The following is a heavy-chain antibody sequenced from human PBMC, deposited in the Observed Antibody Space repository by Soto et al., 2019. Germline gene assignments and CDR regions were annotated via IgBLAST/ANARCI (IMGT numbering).Heavy chain of an antibody. J-gene: IGHJ6*02. V-gene: IGHV4-39*01. CDR1: GGSISSSSYY. CDR3: AKREDSSRFGGLDI. Sequence: LTCTVSGGSISSSSYYWGWIRQPPGKGLEWIGTVHSTGGTYYSPSLRSRVTISVDTSKNLFSLKMTSASATDTAVYFCAKREDSSRFGGLDIWGQGTAVT. CDR2: VHSTGGT. D-gene: IGHD3-3*01.